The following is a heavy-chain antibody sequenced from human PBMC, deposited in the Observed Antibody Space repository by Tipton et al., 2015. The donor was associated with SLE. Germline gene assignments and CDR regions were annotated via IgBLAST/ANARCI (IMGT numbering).Heavy chain of an antibody. J-gene: IGHJ4*02. V-gene: IGHV5-51*03. CDR1: GYPYPSYW. Sequence: VQLVQSGAEVKRPGESLKISCKGSGYPYPSYWIAWVRQMPGKGLEWMGIIYPADSDTRYSPSFQGQVTISVDKSISAAYLQWSSLKASDTAIYYCASFWERFGDIFYDSSGDYYFDYWGQGALVTVSS. D-gene: IGHD3-22*01. CDR3: ASFWERFGDIFYDSSGDYYFDY. CDR2: IYPADSDT.